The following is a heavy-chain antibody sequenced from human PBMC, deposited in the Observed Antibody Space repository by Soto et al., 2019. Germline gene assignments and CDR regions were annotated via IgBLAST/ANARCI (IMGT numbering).Heavy chain of an antibody. J-gene: IGHJ5*02. CDR2: IYHSGST. CDR3: VRDGTKTLRDWFDP. CDR1: GASISSSY. D-gene: IGHD1-1*01. V-gene: IGHV4-59*12. Sequence: SETLSHTCTVSGASISSSYWSWIRRPPGKGLEWIGYIYHSGSTKYNPSLKSRVTISVDTSKNQFSLKLRSVTAADTAVYYCVRDGTKTLRDWFDPWGQGLSVTVSS.